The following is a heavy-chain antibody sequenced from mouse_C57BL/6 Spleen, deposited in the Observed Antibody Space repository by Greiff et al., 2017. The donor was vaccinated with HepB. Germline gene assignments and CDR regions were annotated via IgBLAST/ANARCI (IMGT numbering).Heavy chain of an antibody. CDR1: GYSITSGYY. CDR3: AREV. J-gene: IGHJ3*01. CDR2: ISYDGSN. V-gene: IGHV3-6*01. Sequence: EVKLVESGPGLVKPSQSLSLTCSVTGYSITSGYYWIWIRQFPGNKLEWMGYISYDGSNNYNPSLKNRISITRDTSKNQFFLKLNSVTTEDTATYYCAREVWGQGTLVTVSA.